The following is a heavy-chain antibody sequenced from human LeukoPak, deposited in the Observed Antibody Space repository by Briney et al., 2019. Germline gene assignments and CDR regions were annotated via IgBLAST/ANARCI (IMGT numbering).Heavy chain of an antibody. V-gene: IGHV3-21*01. CDR2: ISSSTSYI. CDR1: GFTFSTYS. Sequence: KSGGSLRLSCAASGFTFSTYSMNWVRQAPGKGLEWVSCISSSTSYIYYADSVKGRFTISRDNAKNSLYLQMNSLRAEDTAVYYCARDLSHRYYDILEEVGFDYWGQGTLVTVSS. J-gene: IGHJ4*02. D-gene: IGHD3-9*01. CDR3: ARDLSHRYYDILEEVGFDY.